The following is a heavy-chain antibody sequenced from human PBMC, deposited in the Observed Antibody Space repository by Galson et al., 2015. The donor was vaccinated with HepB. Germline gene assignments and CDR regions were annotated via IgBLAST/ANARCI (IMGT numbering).Heavy chain of an antibody. Sequence: SVKVSCKASGYTFTSYYMHWVRQAPGQGLECMGIISPSGGTTSYAQKFQGRVTMTRDTSTSTVYMELSSPRSEDTAVYYCARDGGSGSGWSGYFDYWGQGTLVTVSS. CDR3: ARDGGSGSGWSGYFDY. D-gene: IGHD6-19*01. V-gene: IGHV1-46*01. CDR1: GYTFTSYY. CDR2: ISPSGGTT. J-gene: IGHJ4*02.